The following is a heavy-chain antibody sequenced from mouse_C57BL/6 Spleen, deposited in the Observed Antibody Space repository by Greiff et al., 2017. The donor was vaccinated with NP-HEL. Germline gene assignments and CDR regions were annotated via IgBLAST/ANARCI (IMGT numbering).Heavy chain of an antibody. CDR2: IDPETGGT. Sequence: QVQLKESGAELVRPGASVTLSCKASGYTFTDYEMHWVKQTPVHGLEWIGAIDPETGGTAYNQKFKGKAILTADKASSTAYMELRSLTSEDSAVYYCTRVNYGNYPFDYWGQGTTLTVSS. D-gene: IGHD2-1*01. CDR3: TRVNYGNYPFDY. V-gene: IGHV1-15*01. J-gene: IGHJ2*01. CDR1: GYTFTDYE.